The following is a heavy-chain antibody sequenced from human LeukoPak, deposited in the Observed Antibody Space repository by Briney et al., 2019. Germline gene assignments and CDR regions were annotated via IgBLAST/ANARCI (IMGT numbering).Heavy chain of an antibody. CDR3: AKEGDRGFVVADYFDY. J-gene: IGHJ4*02. CDR2: ISGSSGAT. V-gene: IGHV3-23*01. Sequence: PGGSLRLSCAASGFTFSSYSMAWVRQAPGKGLEWVSIISGSSGATFYADSVKGRFTISGDTSKNTLYLEMSSRRAEDTAVYYCAKEGDRGFVVADYFDYWGQGTLVTVSS. CDR1: GFTFSSYS. D-gene: IGHD2-15*01.